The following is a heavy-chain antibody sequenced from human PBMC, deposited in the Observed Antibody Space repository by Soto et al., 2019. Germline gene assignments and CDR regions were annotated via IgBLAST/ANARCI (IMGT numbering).Heavy chain of an antibody. V-gene: IGHV3-7*03. CDR3: ARDRVVRGYYYGMDV. CDR1: GFTFSSYW. J-gene: IGHJ6*02. Sequence: PGGSLRLSCAASGFTFSSYWMSWVRQAPGKGLEWVANIKQDGSEKYYVDSVKGRFTISRDNAKNSLYLQMNSLRSDDTALYYCARDRVVRGYYYGMDVWGQGTTVTVSS. CDR2: IKQDGSEK. D-gene: IGHD2-15*01.